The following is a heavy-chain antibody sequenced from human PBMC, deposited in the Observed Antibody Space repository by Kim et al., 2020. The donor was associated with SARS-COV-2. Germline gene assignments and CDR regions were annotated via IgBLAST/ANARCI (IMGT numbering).Heavy chain of an antibody. J-gene: IGHJ4*02. D-gene: IGHD5-12*01. CDR3: ASSPHSGWYFDY. V-gene: IGHV4-31*02. Sequence: YSNPSLKSRVTISVDTSKSQFSLKLNSVTAADTAVYYCASSPHSGWYFDYWGQGTLVTVSS.